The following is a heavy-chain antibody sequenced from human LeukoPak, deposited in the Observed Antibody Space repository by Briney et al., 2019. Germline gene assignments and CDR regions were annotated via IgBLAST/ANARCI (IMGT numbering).Heavy chain of an antibody. V-gene: IGHV3-48*03. CDR1: GFTFSSYE. J-gene: IGHJ4*02. Sequence: PGGSLRLSCAASGFTFSSYEVNWVRQAPGKGLEWVSYISSSGSTIYYADSVKGRFTISRDNAKNSLYLQMNSLRAEDTAVYYCARWSSGGSYSRVNWGQGTLVTVSS. CDR2: ISSSGSTI. D-gene: IGHD3-16*01. CDR3: ARWSSGGSYSRVN.